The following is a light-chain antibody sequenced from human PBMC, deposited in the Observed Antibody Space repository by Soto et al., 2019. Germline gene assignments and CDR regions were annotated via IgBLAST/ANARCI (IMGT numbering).Light chain of an antibody. CDR3: QQYHNWPIT. CDR2: GAS. V-gene: IGKV3-20*01. J-gene: IGKJ5*01. Sequence: EVVLTQSPGTLALSRGERATLSCRASQSVSSSYLAWYQHRPGQAPRLLIFGASSRATGIPDRFSGTGSGTDFTLTISSLQSEDFAVYYCQQYHNWPITFGQGTRLEI. CDR1: QSVSSSY.